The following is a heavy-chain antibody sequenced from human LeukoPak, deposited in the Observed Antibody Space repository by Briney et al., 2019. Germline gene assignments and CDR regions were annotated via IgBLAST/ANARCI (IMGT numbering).Heavy chain of an antibody. V-gene: IGHV3-21*04. Sequence: AGGSLRLSCAASGFTFSSYSMNWVRQAPGKGLEWVSSISSSSSYIYYADSVKGRFTISRDNSKNTLYLQMNSLRAEDTAVYYCAKFSNPTGLFDYWGQGTLVTVSS. J-gene: IGHJ4*02. CDR2: ISSSSSYI. D-gene: IGHD1-14*01. CDR3: AKFSNPTGLFDY. CDR1: GFTFSSYS.